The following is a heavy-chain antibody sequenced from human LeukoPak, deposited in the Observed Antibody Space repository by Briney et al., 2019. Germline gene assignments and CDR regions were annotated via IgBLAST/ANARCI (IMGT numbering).Heavy chain of an antibody. CDR3: SSSEDFWSGYKDPPDY. CDR2: ISYDGSDK. CDR1: GFTFSSYA. D-gene: IGHD3-3*01. V-gene: IGHV3-30*03. J-gene: IGHJ4*02. Sequence: PGRSLRLSCAASGFTFSSYAMHWVRQAPGKGLEWVAVISYDGSDKLYADSVKGRYTISRDNSKNTLYLQMNSLRAEDTAVYYCSSSEDFWSGYKDPPDYWGQGTLVTVSS.